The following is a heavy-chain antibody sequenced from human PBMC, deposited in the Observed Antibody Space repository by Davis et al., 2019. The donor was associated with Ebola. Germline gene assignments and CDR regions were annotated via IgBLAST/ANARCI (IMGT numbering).Heavy chain of an antibody. CDR2: ISSGSSYI. CDR3: ARPRDGYNPPAFDY. D-gene: IGHD5-24*01. Sequence: GGSLRLSCAASGFTFSSYSMNWVRQAPGKGLEWVSSISSGSSYIHYADSVKGRFTISRDNAKNSLYLQLNSLRAEDTAVYYCARPRDGYNPPAFDYWGQGTLVTVSS. J-gene: IGHJ4*02. V-gene: IGHV3-21*01. CDR1: GFTFSSYS.